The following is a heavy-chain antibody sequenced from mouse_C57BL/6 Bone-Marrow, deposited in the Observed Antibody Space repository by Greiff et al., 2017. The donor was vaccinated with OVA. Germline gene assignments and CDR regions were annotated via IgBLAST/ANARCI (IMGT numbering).Heavy chain of an antibody. D-gene: IGHD1-1*01. CDR3: ARKLYYGSSHYWYCDV. J-gene: IGHJ1*03. CDR2: INPNNGGT. CDR1: GYTFTDYY. V-gene: IGHV1-26*01. Sequence: EVQLQQSGPELVKPGASVKISCKASGYTFTDYYMNWVKQSHGKSLEWIGDINPNNGGTSYNQKFKGKATLTVDKSSSTAYMELRSLTSEDSAVYYCARKLYYGSSHYWYCDVWGTGTTVTVSS.